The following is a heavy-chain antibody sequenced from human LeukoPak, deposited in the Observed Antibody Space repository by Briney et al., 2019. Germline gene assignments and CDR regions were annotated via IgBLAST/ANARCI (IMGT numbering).Heavy chain of an antibody. D-gene: IGHD6-19*01. J-gene: IGHJ4*02. CDR1: GFTFSSYG. CDR2: IKQDGSEK. V-gene: IGHV3-7*01. CDR3: ARGGSGWYLTKDY. Sequence: PGGSLRLSCAASGFTFSSYGMHWVRQAPGKGLEWVANIKQDGSEKYYVDSVKGRFTISRDNAKNSLYLQMNSLRAEDTAVYYCARGGSGWYLTKDYWGQGTLVTVSS.